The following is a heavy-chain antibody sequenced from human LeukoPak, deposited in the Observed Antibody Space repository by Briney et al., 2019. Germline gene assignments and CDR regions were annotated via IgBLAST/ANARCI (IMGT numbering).Heavy chain of an antibody. D-gene: IGHD3-22*01. J-gene: IGHJ3*02. CDR1: GGSISSSSYY. CDR2: IYYSGST. CDR3: ARQNSNYYDSSGYSLGDAFDI. Sequence: SETLSLTCTVSGGSISSSSYYWGWIRQPPGKGLEWIGSIYYSGSTYYNPSLKSRVTISVDTSKNQFSLKLSSVTAADTAVYYCARQNSNYYDSSGYSLGDAFDIWGQGTMVTVSS. V-gene: IGHV4-39*01.